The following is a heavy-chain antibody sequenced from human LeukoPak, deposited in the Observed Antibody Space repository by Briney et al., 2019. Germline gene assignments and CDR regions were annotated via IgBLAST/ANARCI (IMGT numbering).Heavy chain of an antibody. V-gene: IGHV4-30-2*01. CDR2: IYHSGST. J-gene: IGHJ6*02. D-gene: IGHD2-15*01. CDR3: ARFKVGGYYYYGMNV. CDR1: GGSIISGGYS. Sequence: SETLSLTCAVSGGSIISGGYSCSWIRQPPGKGLEWIGYIYHSGSTYYNPSLKSRVTISVDRSKNQFSLKLSSVTAADTAVYYCARFKVGGYYYYGMNVWGQGTTVTVSS.